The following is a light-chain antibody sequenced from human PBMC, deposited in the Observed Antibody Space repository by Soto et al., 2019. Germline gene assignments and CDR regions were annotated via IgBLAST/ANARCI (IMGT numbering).Light chain of an antibody. CDR3: QQYNRWPLT. CDR1: QSVSSY. CDR2: AAS. Sequence: DIEMTQSPSTLSASVGDRVTITCRASQSVSSYLNWYQQKPGKAPKLLIYAASSLQSGVPSRFSGSGSGTEFTLTISSLQSEDFTVYDCQQYNRWPLTFGQGTKVDIK. V-gene: IGKV1-39*01. J-gene: IGKJ1*01.